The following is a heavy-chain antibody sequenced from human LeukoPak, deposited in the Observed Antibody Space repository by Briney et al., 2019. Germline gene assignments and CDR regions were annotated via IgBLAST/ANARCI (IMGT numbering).Heavy chain of an antibody. CDR2: IRSKAYGGKT. Sequence: GRSLRLSCTASGFTFGDYTINWVRQAPGKGLEWVGFIRSKAYGGKTEYAASVKGIFTFSRDDSKSVAYLQMNTLKTEDTAVYYCTRDPGVTYSAYHFLDYWGQGTLVTVSS. V-gene: IGHV3-49*04. J-gene: IGHJ4*02. D-gene: IGHD5-12*01. CDR1: GFTFGDYT. CDR3: TRDPGVTYSAYHFLDY.